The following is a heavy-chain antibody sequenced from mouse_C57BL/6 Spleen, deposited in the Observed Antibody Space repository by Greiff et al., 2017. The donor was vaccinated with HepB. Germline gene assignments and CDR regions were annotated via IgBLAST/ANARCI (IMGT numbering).Heavy chain of an antibody. D-gene: IGHD3-2*02. CDR3: ARMGQLRDNAMDY. J-gene: IGHJ4*01. CDR1: GFTFSDYG. V-gene: IGHV5-17*01. CDR2: ISGGSSTI. Sequence: DVQLVESGGGLVKPGGSLKLSCAASGFTFSDYGMHWVRQAPEKGLEWVAYISGGSSTIYYADTVKGRFTISKDNAKNTLFLQMTSLRSEDTAMYYCARMGQLRDNAMDYWGQGTSVTVSS.